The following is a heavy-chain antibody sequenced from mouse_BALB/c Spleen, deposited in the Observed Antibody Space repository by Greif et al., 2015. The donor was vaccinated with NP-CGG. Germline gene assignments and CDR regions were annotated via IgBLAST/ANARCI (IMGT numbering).Heavy chain of an antibody. J-gene: IGHJ4*01. Sequence: QVQLQQSGPELVRPGVSVKISCKGSGYTFTDYAMHWVKQSHAKSLEWIGIISTYYNNTNYNQKFKGKATMTVDKSSSTAYMELARLTSEDSAIYYCASKGRYDTMDYWGLGTSVTVSS. CDR3: ASKGRYDTMDY. V-gene: IGHV1-67*01. CDR2: ISTYYNNT. D-gene: IGHD2-14*01. CDR1: GYTFTDYA.